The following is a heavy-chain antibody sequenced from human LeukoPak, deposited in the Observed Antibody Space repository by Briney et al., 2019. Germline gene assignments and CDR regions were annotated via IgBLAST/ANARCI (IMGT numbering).Heavy chain of an antibody. Sequence: GGSLRLSCAASGFTFSSYAMSWVRQAPGKGLEWVSAISGSGGSTYYADSVKGRFTISRDNSKNTLYLQMNSPRAEDTAVYYCAKTGRSGYYDSSGYSDDAFDIWGQGTMVTVSS. D-gene: IGHD3-22*01. V-gene: IGHV3-23*01. CDR2: ISGSGGST. CDR1: GFTFSSYA. J-gene: IGHJ3*02. CDR3: AKTGRSGYYDSSGYSDDAFDI.